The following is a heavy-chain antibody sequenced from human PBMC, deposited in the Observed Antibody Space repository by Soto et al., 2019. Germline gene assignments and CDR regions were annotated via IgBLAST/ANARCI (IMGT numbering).Heavy chain of an antibody. Sequence: VASGGVLVQPGGSPRLSCAASGFTFDSHWMHWVRQAPGEGLVWVSRIKTDGSAAAYADSVKGRFTISRDNTKNTLYLQMNSLRAEDTAVYFCVRESGVAADCWGQGTLVTVS. D-gene: IGHD6-19*01. CDR1: GFTFDSHW. CDR3: VRESGVAADC. J-gene: IGHJ4*02. V-gene: IGHV3-74*01. CDR2: IKTDGSAA.